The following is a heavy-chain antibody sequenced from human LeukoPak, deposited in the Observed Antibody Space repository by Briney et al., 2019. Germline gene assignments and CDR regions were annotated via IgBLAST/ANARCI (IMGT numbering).Heavy chain of an antibody. J-gene: IGHJ4*02. D-gene: IGHD3-16*01. Sequence: SQTLSPTCAVYGGSFSGYYWSWIRQPPGKGLEWIGEINHSGSTNYNPPLKRRVTISVGTSKNQFSLKLSSVTAADTAVYYCARGPVWGSSVDYWGQGTLVTVSS. CDR3: ARGPVWGSSVDY. CDR2: INHSGST. CDR1: GGSFSGYY. V-gene: IGHV4-34*01.